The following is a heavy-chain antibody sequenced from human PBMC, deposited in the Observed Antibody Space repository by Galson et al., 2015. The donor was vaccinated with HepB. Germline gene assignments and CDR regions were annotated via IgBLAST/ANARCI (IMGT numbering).Heavy chain of an antibody. V-gene: IGHV3-21*01. CDR3: ARSIGWYSSGWYPADY. CDR1: GFTFSSYS. J-gene: IGHJ4*02. Sequence: SLRLSCAASGFTFSSYSMNWVRQAPGKGLEWVSSISSSSSYIYYADSVKGRFTISRDNAKNSLYLQMNSLRAEDTAVYYCARSIGWYSSGWYPADYWGQGTLVTVSS. D-gene: IGHD6-19*01. CDR2: ISSSSSYI.